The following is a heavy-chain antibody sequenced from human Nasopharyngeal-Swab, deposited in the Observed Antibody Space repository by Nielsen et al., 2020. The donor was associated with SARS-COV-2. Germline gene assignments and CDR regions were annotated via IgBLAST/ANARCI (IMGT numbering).Heavy chain of an antibody. Sequence: ASVKVSCKASGYPLINQAMHWVRQAPGQRLEWMGWITAGNGNTQYSQKFHDRLTLTSDTSANTAYMDLSSLRSEDTAVYYCARDDGSSWLLDKWGQGTLVTVSA. D-gene: IGHD6-13*01. CDR3: ARDDGSSWLLDK. V-gene: IGHV1-3*01. CDR2: ITAGNGNT. J-gene: IGHJ4*02. CDR1: GYPLINQA.